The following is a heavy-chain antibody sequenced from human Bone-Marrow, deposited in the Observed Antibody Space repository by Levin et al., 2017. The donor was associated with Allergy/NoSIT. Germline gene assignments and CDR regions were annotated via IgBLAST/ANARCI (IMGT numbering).Heavy chain of an antibody. CDR1: GFTFSAFA. CDR2: IRGSGAST. V-gene: IGHV3-23*01. D-gene: IGHD3-10*01. J-gene: IGHJ5*01. Sequence: PGGSLRLSCAASGFTFSAFAMKWIRQAPGEGLEYVSMIRGSGASTNYADSLKGRFTISRDNSENTVFLQMNSLRAEDTAIYYCATHWGKVRGGDSWGQGTLVTVSS. CDR3: ATHWGKVRGGDS.